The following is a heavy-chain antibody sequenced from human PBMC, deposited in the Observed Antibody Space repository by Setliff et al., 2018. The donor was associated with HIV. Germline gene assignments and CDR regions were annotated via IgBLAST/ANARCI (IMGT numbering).Heavy chain of an antibody. CDR2: INTHSGYT. CDR3: ARGKTWLRFLDY. CDR1: GYTFNNYG. J-gene: IGHJ4*02. V-gene: IGHV1-18*01. Sequence: ASVKVSCKASGYTFNNYGISWVRQAPGQGLEWMGWINTHSGYTNYAQNVQGRVTVTMDTSTSTSYMELRSLKSHDTAVYYFARGKTWLRFLDYWGQGTLVTVSS. D-gene: IGHD5-12*01.